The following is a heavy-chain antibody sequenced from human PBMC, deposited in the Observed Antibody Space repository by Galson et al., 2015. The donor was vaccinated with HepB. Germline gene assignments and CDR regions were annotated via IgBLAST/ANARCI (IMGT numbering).Heavy chain of an antibody. CDR2: ISYDGSNK. CDR1: GFTFSSYA. D-gene: IGHD3-3*01. J-gene: IGHJ5*02. Sequence: SLRLSCAASGFTFSSYAMHWVRQAPGKGLEWVAVISYDGSNKYYADSVKGRFTISRDNSKNTLYLQMNSLRAEDTAVYYCARESGPPWSGYYNGGWFDPWGQGTLVTVSS. V-gene: IGHV3-30-3*01. CDR3: ARESGPPWSGYYNGGWFDP.